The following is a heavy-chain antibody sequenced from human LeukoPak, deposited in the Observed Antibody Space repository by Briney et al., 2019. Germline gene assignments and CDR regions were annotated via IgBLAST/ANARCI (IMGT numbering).Heavy chain of an antibody. J-gene: IGHJ4*02. CDR1: GFPVSSNY. CDR2: IYTGGDT. Sequence: GGSLRLSCAASGFPVSSNYMSWVRQAPGKGLGWVSLIYTGGDTYYADSVKGRFTLSRDNSKNTVYLQMNSLRVEDTAMYYCATISDLLYYFDSWGQGTLVTVSS. V-gene: IGHV3-66*01. CDR3: ATISDLLYYFDS.